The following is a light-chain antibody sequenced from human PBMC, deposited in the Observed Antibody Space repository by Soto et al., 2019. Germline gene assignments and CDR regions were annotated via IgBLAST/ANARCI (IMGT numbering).Light chain of an antibody. J-gene: IGKJ4*01. V-gene: IGKV1-39*01. CDR1: HNIRIY. CDR2: GAA. Sequence: DIQMTQSPSSLSASVGDRVAITCRASHNIRIYLNWYQQKPGKAPRVLIYGAASLQSGVPSRFSGSGSGTNFSLTINSLQPEDYATYYCQQSYNIQALTFGGGTKVDI. CDR3: QQSYNIQALT.